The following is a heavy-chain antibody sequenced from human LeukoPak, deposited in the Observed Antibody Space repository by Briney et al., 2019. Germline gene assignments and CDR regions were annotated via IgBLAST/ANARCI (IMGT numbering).Heavy chain of an antibody. D-gene: IGHD3-3*01. J-gene: IGHJ6*03. V-gene: IGHV4-34*01. CDR1: GGSFSGYY. Sequence: SETLSLTCAVYGGSFSGYYWSWIRQPPGKGPEWIGEINHSGSTNYNPSLKSRVTISVDTSKNQFSLKLSSVTAADTAVYYCARGKRFHYYYYYMDVWGKGTTVTVSS. CDR2: INHSGST. CDR3: ARGKRFHYYYYYMDV.